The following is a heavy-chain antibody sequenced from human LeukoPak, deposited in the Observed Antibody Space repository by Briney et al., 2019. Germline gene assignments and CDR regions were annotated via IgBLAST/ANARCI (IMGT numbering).Heavy chain of an antibody. CDR2: INHSGST. CDR1: GGSFSGYY. V-gene: IGHV4-34*01. J-gene: IGHJ4*02. CDR3: ARDAYGDYDY. Sequence: SETLSLTCAVYGGSFSGYYWSWIRQPPGKGLEWIGEINHSGSTNYNPSLKSRVTISVDTSKNQFSLKLSSVTAADTAVYYCARDAYGDYDYWGQGTLVTVSS. D-gene: IGHD4-17*01.